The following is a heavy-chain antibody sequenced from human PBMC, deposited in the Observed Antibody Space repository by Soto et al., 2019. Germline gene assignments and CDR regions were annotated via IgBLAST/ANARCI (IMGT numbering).Heavy chain of an antibody. CDR3: AREGVHNYNEYYFDY. D-gene: IGHD3-22*01. J-gene: IGHJ4*02. Sequence: GGSLRPSCAASGFTFSYYALHWVRRAPGKGLEWVSSISGIRDYIRYADSVKGRFTISRDNAKTSLYLQMNSLTAEDTAVYYCAREGVHNYNEYYFDYWGQGTLVTVSS. CDR1: GFTFSYYA. V-gene: IGHV3-21*06. CDR2: ISGIRDYI.